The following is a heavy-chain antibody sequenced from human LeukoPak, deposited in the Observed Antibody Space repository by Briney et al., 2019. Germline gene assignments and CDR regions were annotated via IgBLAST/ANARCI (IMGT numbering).Heavy chain of an antibody. CDR3: ARDSPDPYGSGSYSYYFDY. CDR1: GGSLSSYY. Sequence: SETLSLTCTVSGGSLSSYYWSWIRQPAGKGLEWIGRIYTSGSTNYNPSLKSRVTMSVDTSKNQFSLRLSSVTAADTAVYYCARDSPDPYGSGSYSYYFDYWGQGTLVTVSS. J-gene: IGHJ4*02. V-gene: IGHV4-4*07. D-gene: IGHD3-10*01. CDR2: IYTSGST.